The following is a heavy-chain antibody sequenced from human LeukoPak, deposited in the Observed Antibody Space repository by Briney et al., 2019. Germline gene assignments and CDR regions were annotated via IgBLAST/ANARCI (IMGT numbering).Heavy chain of an antibody. V-gene: IGHV1-2*02. CDR2: IDPNSGGT. CDR3: ARAGGGSGYSDY. J-gene: IGHJ4*02. Sequence: ASVKVSCKASGYTFTGYYMHWVRQAPGQGLEWMGWIDPNSGGTNYAQKFQGRVTMTRDTSISTAYMELSRLRSDDTAVYYCARAGGGSGYSDYWGQGNLVTVSS. D-gene: IGHD3-22*01. CDR1: GYTFTGYY.